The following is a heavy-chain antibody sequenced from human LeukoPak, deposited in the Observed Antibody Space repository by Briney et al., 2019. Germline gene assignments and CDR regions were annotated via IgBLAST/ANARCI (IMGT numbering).Heavy chain of an antibody. CDR3: AREEVGGFDY. D-gene: IGHD2-2*01. CDR1: GVSFSGYY. CDR2: INHSGST. Sequence: SETLSLTCAVYGVSFSGYYWSWIRQPPGKGLEWIGEINHSGSTNYNPSLKSRVTISVGTSKNQFSLKLSSVTAADTAVYYCAREEVGGFDYWGQGTLVTVSS. V-gene: IGHV4-34*01. J-gene: IGHJ4*02.